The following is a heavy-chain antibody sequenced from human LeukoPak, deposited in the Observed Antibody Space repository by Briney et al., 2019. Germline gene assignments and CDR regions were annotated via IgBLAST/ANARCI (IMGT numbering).Heavy chain of an antibody. CDR3: AKWAHGMDV. V-gene: IGHV3-30*18. CDR2: ISYDGSNK. CDR1: GFTFSSYG. J-gene: IGHJ6*02. Sequence: GRSLRLSCAASGFTFSSYGMHWVRQAPGKGLEWVAVISYDGSNKYYADSVKGRFTISGDNSKNTLYLQMNSLRAEDTAVYYCAKWAHGMDVWGQGTTVTVSS.